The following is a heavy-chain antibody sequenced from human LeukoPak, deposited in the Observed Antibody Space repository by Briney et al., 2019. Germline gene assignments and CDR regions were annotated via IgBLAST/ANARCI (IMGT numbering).Heavy chain of an antibody. CDR3: ARAGGATPDY. CDR1: GFTFSSYA. CDR2: ISYDGSNK. D-gene: IGHD1-26*01. V-gene: IGHV3-30*01. Sequence: GRSLRLSCAASGFTFSSYAMHWVRQAPGKGLEWVAFISYDGSNKYYADSVKGRFTISRDNSKNTLYLQMNSLRTEDTAVYCCARAGGATPDYWGQGTLVTVSS. J-gene: IGHJ4*02.